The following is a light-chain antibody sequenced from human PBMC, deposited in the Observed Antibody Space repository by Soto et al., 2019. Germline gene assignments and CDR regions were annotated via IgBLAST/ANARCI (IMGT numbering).Light chain of an antibody. CDR3: QQSYSTPLT. J-gene: IGKJ4*02. V-gene: IGKV1-39*01. CDR2: ASS. Sequence: DIQLTQSPSSLSASPGDSATITCRASYNIRNTLKWYQQKPGKDPMFLISASSTLESGVPSRFSGTASGIDFTLTISSLEPADFATYYCQQSYSTPLTFGEGTNVEI. CDR1: YNIRNT.